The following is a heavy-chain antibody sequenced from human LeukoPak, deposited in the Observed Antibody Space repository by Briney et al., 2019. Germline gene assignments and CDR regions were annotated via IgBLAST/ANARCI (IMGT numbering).Heavy chain of an antibody. Sequence: GGSLRLSCAAPGSTFSTYGMHWVRQAQGKGLEWASAISGGGGSTYYADSVKGRFTISRDNSKNTLYLQMNSLRAEDTAVYYCASQTEYAGGWVDYWGQGTLVTVSS. CDR3: ASQTEYAGGWVDY. CDR1: GSTFSTYG. CDR2: ISGGGGST. J-gene: IGHJ4*02. V-gene: IGHV3-23*01. D-gene: IGHD6-19*01.